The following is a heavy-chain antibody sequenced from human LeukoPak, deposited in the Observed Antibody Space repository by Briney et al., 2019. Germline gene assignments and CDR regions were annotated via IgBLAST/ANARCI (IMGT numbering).Heavy chain of an antibody. D-gene: IGHD3-9*01. CDR2: IRYDGSNK. V-gene: IGHV3-30*02. Sequence: PGGSLRLSCAASGFTFSSYGMHWVRQAPGKGLEWVAFIRYDGSNKYYADSVKGRFTISRDNSKNTLYLQMNSLRAEDTAVYCCAKPSYDILTGYPDYWGQGTLVTVSS. CDR1: GFTFSSYG. J-gene: IGHJ4*02. CDR3: AKPSYDILTGYPDY.